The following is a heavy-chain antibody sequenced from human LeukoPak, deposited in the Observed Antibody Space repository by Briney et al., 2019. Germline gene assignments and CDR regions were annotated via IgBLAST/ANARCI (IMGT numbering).Heavy chain of an antibody. D-gene: IGHD2-21*02. Sequence: GSLRLSCAASGFTFRRDSMNWVRQAPGKGLEWISYISHDSMIIYYAESVRGRFTISRDNAKNSLYLQMNSLRGEDTAVYYCARSVVTAGAFDIWGQGTMVTVSS. CDR1: GFTFRRDS. V-gene: IGHV3-48*01. CDR3: ARSVVTAGAFDI. J-gene: IGHJ3*02. CDR2: ISHDSMII.